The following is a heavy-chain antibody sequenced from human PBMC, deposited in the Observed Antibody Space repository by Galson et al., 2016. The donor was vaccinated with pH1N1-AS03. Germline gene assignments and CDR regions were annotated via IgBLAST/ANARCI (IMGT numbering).Heavy chain of an antibody. Sequence: SETLSLTCSVSGGSINISPYNWGWIRQSPGKGLEWLGSVSFSGTTYYNPSLKSRVSTSMDTSENQISLTLSSVTATDTAVYYCARQAEGRMLTLRHRYFDFWGRGIRVTVSS. CDR3: ARQAEGRMLTLRHRYFDF. J-gene: IGHJ2*01. CDR1: GGSINISPYN. CDR2: VSFSGTT. V-gene: IGHV4-39*01. D-gene: IGHD1-14*01.